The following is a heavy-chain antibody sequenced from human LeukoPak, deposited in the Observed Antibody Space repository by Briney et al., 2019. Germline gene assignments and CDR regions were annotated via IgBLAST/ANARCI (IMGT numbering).Heavy chain of an antibody. Sequence: PSETLSLTCAVYGGSFSGYYWSWIRQPPGKGLEWIGEINHSGSTNYNPSLKSRVTISVDTSKNQLSLKLSSVTAADTAVYYCARALRGAARLTFPFDYWGQGTLVTVSS. J-gene: IGHJ4*02. CDR3: ARALRGAARLTFPFDY. V-gene: IGHV4-34*01. CDR2: INHSGST. D-gene: IGHD6-6*01. CDR1: GGSFSGYY.